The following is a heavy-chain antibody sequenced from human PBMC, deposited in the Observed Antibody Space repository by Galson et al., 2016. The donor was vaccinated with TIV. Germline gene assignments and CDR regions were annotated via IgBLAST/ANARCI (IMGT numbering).Heavy chain of an antibody. J-gene: IGHJ4*02. CDR3: ARAGVGAARDGGDY. Sequence: SVKVSCKASGRIFSTYTIFWVRQAPGQGLEWMGRIIPIIGMTNYEQKVQGRVTITADTSTNTAYMELGSLRSEDTAIYYCARAGVGAARDGGDYWGQGTLVTVSS. CDR2: IIPIIGMT. D-gene: IGHD6-6*01. V-gene: IGHV1-69*02. CDR1: GRIFSTYT.